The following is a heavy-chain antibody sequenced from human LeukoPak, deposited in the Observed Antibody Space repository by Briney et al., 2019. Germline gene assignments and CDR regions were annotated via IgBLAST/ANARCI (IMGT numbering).Heavy chain of an antibody. Sequence: SETLSLTCTVSGXSISSSSYYWGWIRQPPGKGLEWIESTYYSGSTYYNPSLKSRVTISVDTSKNQFSLKLSSVTAADTAVYYCARVLRGYNYGPFDYWGQGTLVTVSS. V-gene: IGHV4-39*01. D-gene: IGHD5-18*01. J-gene: IGHJ4*02. CDR2: TYYSGST. CDR3: ARVLRGYNYGPFDY. CDR1: GXSISSSSYY.